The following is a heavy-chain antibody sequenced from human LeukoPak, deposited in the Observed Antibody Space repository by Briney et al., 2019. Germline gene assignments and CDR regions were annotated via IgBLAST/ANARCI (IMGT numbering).Heavy chain of an antibody. J-gene: IGHJ4*02. Sequence: ASVKVSCKASGYSFTAFYIHWVRQAPGQGLEWMGWINPNSGGTNYAQKFQGRVTMTRDTSISTAYMELSRLRSDDTAVYYCARVADGSGSYSYWGQGTLVTVSS. V-gene: IGHV1-2*02. CDR2: INPNSGGT. D-gene: IGHD3-10*01. CDR3: ARVADGSGSYSY. CDR1: GYSFTAFY.